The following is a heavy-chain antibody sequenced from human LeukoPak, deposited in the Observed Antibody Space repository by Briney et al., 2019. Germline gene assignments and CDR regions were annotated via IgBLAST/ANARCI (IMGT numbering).Heavy chain of an antibody. CDR1: GXTVSSNY. D-gene: IGHD3-22*01. J-gene: IGHJ4*02. CDR3: ASSPPYYYDSSGQVDY. V-gene: IGHV3-66*01. Sequence: PGGTLRLSCAASGXTVSSNYMSWVRQAPGKGLEWVSAIYSGGSTYYADSVKGRFTISRDNSKNTLYLQMNSLRAEDTAVYYCASSPPYYYDSSGQVDYWGQGTLVTVSS. CDR2: IYSGGST.